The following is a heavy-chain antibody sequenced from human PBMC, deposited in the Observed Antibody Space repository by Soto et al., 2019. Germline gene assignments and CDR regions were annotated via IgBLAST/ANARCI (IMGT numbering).Heavy chain of an antibody. D-gene: IGHD3-3*01. J-gene: IGHJ4*02. CDR3: AREKSGYYDY. V-gene: IGHV1-69*13. Sequence: SVKVSCKASGGTLRSSAINWVRQAPGQGLEWMGGIIPIFGTANYAQKFQGRVTITADESTSTAYMELSSLRSEDTAVYYCAREKSGYYDYWGQGTLVTVSS. CDR2: IIPIFGTA. CDR1: GGTLRSSA.